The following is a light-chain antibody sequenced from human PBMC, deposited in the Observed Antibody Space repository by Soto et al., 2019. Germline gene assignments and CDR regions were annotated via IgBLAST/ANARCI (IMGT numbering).Light chain of an antibody. V-gene: IGKV3-15*01. Sequence: EIVMTQSPATLSVSPGERATLSCRASQSVSSNLAWYQQKPGQAPRLLIYGASTRATGIPARFSGSESGTEFTLTISSLQSEDFAVYYCQQYNSWPLTFGGGTKVEIK. J-gene: IGKJ4*01. CDR1: QSVSSN. CDR2: GAS. CDR3: QQYNSWPLT.